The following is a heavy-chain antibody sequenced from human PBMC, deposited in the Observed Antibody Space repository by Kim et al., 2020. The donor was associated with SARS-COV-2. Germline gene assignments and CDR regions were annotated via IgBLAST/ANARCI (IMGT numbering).Heavy chain of an antibody. V-gene: IGHV3-30*18. Sequence: GGSLRLSCAASGFSFSNHGMHWVRQAPGKGLEWVAVISYDASNKYYADSVKGRFIISRDNSKNTLYLQMNSLRADDTAVYYCVKDPSVADHRGEFDYWGQGTLVTVSS. J-gene: IGHJ4*02. CDR1: GFSFSNHG. CDR2: ISYDASNK. CDR3: VKDPSVADHRGEFDY. D-gene: IGHD2-15*01.